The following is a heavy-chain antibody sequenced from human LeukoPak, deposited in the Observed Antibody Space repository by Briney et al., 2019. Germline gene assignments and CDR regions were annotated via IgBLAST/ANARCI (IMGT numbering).Heavy chain of an antibody. V-gene: IGHV3-21*01. Sequence: PGGSLRLSCTASGFTFSSYSLNWVRQAPGKGLEWVSSVSTGSNYIYYADSVKGRFTISRDNSKNTLYLQMNSLRAEDTAVYYCARSREMATIGDDAFDIWGQGTMVTVSS. CDR3: ARSREMATIGDDAFDI. CDR2: VSTGSNYI. J-gene: IGHJ3*02. CDR1: GFTFSSYS. D-gene: IGHD5-24*01.